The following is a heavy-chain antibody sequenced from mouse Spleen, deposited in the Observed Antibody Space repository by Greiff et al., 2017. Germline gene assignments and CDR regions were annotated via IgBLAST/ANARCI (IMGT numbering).Heavy chain of an antibody. CDR3: ARPDGYLAWFAY. Sequence: EVQGVESVAELVRPGASVKLSCTASGFNIKNTYMHWVKQRPEQGLEWIGRIDPANGNTKYAPKFQGKATITADTSSNTAYLQLSSLTSEDTAIYYCARPDGYLAWFAYWGQGTLVTVSA. D-gene: IGHD2-3*01. J-gene: IGHJ3*01. CDR1: GFNIKNTY. V-gene: IGHV14-3*01. CDR2: IDPANGNT.